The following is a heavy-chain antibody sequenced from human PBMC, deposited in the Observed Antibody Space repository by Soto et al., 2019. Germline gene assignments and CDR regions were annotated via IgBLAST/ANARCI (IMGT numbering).Heavy chain of an antibody. CDR2: MNPNSGNT. D-gene: IGHD3-3*01. V-gene: IGHV1-8*01. CDR1: GYTFTSYD. J-gene: IGHJ4*02. CDR3: ARVYYDFWSGYPNIDY. Sequence: QVQLVQSGAEVKKSGASVKVSCKASGYTFTSYDINWVRQATGQGLEWMGWMNPNSGNTGYAQKFQGRVTMTRNTSISTAYMELSSLRSEDTAVYYCARVYYDFWSGYPNIDYWGQGTLVTVSS.